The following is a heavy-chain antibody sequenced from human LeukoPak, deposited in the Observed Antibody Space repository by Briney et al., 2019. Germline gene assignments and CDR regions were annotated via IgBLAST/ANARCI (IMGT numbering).Heavy chain of an antibody. Sequence: VASVKVSYKASGYTFTSYGISWVRQAPGQGLEWMGWISAYNGNTNYAQKLQGRVTMTTDTSTSTAYMELRSLRSDDTAVYYCASFVEDYDILTGYYYYYYGMDVWGQGTTVTVSS. CDR3: ASFVEDYDILTGYYYYYYGMDV. V-gene: IGHV1-18*01. CDR1: GYTFTSYG. CDR2: ISAYNGNT. J-gene: IGHJ6*02. D-gene: IGHD3-9*01.